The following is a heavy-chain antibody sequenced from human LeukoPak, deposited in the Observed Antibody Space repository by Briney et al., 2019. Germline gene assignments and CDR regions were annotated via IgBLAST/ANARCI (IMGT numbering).Heavy chain of an antibody. CDR2: IRHDGNDK. Sequence: GGSLRLSCAASGFTFSNYAIHWVRQAPGKGLEWVAFIRHDGNDKYYEDSVKGRFTISRDNAKNSLYLQMNSLRAEDTAVYFCARDPSHDSSGYPYYFDYWGQGTLVTVSS. CDR3: ARDPSHDSSGYPYYFDY. D-gene: IGHD3-22*01. J-gene: IGHJ4*02. CDR1: GFTFSNYA. V-gene: IGHV3-30*02.